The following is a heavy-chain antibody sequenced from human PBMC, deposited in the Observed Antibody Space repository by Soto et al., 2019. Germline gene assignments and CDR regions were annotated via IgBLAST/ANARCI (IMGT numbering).Heavy chain of an antibody. Sequence: VQLVQSGAEVKKTGSSVKVSCKASGGTFNKFAFSCVRQAPGQGFEWMGGIIPVFRSANYAQRFRGRITITADEYTSTVYLYVNDLRSDDTSVYYCARRYCASDNCLLFYYFVDLWGLGTPVTVSS. V-gene: IGHV1-69*01. J-gene: IGHJ6*02. CDR1: GGTFNKFA. D-gene: IGHD2-21*02. CDR3: ARRYCASDNCLLFYYFVDL. CDR2: IIPVFRSA.